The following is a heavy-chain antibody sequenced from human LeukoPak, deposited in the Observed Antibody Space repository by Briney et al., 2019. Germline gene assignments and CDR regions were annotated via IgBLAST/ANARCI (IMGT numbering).Heavy chain of an antibody. CDR3: ATSRGYSGYVENWFDP. J-gene: IGHJ5*02. D-gene: IGHD5-12*01. CDR2: IYYSGST. V-gene: IGHV4-61*01. Sequence: PSETLSLTCTVSGGSVSSGSYYWSWIRQPPGKGLEWIGYIYYSGSTNYNPSLKSRVTISVDTSKNQFSLKLSSVTAADTAVYYCATSRGYSGYVENWFDPWGQGTLVTVSS. CDR1: GGSVSSGSYY.